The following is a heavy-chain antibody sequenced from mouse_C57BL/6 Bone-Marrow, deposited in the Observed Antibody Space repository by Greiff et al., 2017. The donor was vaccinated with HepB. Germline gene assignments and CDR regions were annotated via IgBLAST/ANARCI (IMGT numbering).Heavy chain of an antibody. CDR3: ARWEAYYGSSLDY. CDR2: IYPGSGNT. Sequence: VQLVESGPELVKPGASVKISCKASGYSFTSYYIHWVKQRPGQGLEWIGWIYPGSGNTKYNEKFKGKATLTADTSSSTAYMQLSSLTSEDSAVYYCARWEAYYGSSLDYWGQGTTLTVSS. J-gene: IGHJ2*01. CDR1: GYSFTSYY. D-gene: IGHD1-1*01. V-gene: IGHV1-66*01.